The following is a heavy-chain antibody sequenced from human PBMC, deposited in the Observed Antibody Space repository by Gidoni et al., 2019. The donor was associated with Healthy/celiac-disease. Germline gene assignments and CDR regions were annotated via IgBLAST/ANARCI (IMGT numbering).Heavy chain of an antibody. CDR3: ARGEKDIVVVPAAFSFDY. CDR1: GGTFSSYA. Sequence: VQSGAEVKKPGSSVKVSCKASGGTFSSYAISWVRQAPGQGLEWMGGIIPIFGTANYAQKFQGRVTITADESTSTAYMELSSLRSEDTAVYYCARGEKDIVVVPAAFSFDYWGQGTLVTVSS. J-gene: IGHJ4*02. CDR2: IIPIFGTA. D-gene: IGHD2-2*01. V-gene: IGHV1-69*01.